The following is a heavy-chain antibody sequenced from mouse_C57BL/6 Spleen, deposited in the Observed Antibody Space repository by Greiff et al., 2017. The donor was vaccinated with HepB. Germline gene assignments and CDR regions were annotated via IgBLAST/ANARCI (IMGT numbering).Heavy chain of an antibody. V-gene: IGHV1-80*01. CDR1: GYAFSSYW. D-gene: IGHD2-4*01. Sequence: QVQLQQSGAELVKPGASVKISCKASGYAFSSYWMNWVKQRPGKGLEWIGQIYPGDGDTNYNGKFKGKATLTADKHSSTDYMQLSSLTAEDSAVSFCARRGDYDWYFDVWGTGTTVTVSS. CDR3: ARRGDYDWYFDV. CDR2: IYPGDGDT. J-gene: IGHJ1*03.